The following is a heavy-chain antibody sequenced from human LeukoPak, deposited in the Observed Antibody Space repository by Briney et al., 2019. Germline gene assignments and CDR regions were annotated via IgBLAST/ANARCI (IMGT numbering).Heavy chain of an antibody. CDR2: ISSSGRTI. Sequence: GGSLRLSCAASGFTFSSYEMNWVRQAPGKGLEWVSYISSSGRTIYYANSVKGRFTISRDNAKSSLYLQMNSLRAEDTAVYYCARERLSAFDIWGQGTMVTVCS. CDR1: GFTFSSYE. J-gene: IGHJ3*02. CDR3: ARERLSAFDI. V-gene: IGHV3-48*03. D-gene: IGHD6-25*01.